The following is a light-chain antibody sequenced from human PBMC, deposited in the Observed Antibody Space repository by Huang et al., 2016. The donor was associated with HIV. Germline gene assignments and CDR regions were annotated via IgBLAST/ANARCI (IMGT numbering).Light chain of an antibody. CDR1: QSVSSN. CDR2: GAS. V-gene: IGKV3-15*01. CDR3: HQYNNWPPWT. J-gene: IGKJ1*01. Sequence: ETVMTQTPATLSVSPGERATLFCRASQSVSSNLAWYQHKPGQAPRLLIYGASTRPTGIPGRFSGSGSGTEFTITISSLQSEDFAVYYCHQYNNWPPWTFGQGTKVEIK.